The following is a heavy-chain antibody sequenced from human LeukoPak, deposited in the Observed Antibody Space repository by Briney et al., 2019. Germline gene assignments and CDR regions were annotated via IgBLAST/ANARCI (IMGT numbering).Heavy chain of an antibody. V-gene: IGHV3-30*03. J-gene: IGHJ1*01. D-gene: IGHD3-9*01. CDR2: ISYDGGEQ. CDR3: ARPRTFYDILTVSFQQ. Sequence: GGSLRLSCAASGFTFSKYGMHWVRQAPGKGLEWVAVISYDGGEQHYGDSVKGRFSISRDDSKSTIYLQMNSLTVEDTALYYCARPRTFYDILTVSFQQWGQGTWVSVSS. CDR1: GFTFSKYG.